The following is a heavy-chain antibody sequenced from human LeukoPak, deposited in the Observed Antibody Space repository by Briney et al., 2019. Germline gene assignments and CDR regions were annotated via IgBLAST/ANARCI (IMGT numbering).Heavy chain of an antibody. V-gene: IGHV4-34*01. J-gene: IGHJ4*02. CDR2: ITHSGSA. CDR1: GGSFSDYF. Sequence: SETLSLTCDVSGGSFSDYFWNWIRQPPGKGLEWIWEITHSGSANYKSSLKSRLSISIDTAKNHFSLKLSSVTAADTAVYYCARADVNYNLWSGFFDSWGQGTLVTVSS. CDR3: ARADVNYNLWSGFFDS. D-gene: IGHD3-3*01.